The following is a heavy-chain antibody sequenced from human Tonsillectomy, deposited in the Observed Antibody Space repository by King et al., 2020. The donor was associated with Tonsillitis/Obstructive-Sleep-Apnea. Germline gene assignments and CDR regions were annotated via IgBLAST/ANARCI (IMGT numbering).Heavy chain of an antibody. V-gene: IGHV1-18*01. CDR2: ISAYNGNT. J-gene: IGHJ6*03. D-gene: IGHD5-12*01. CDR1: GYTFTSYG. CDR3: AGGDSGYDEGYYYYYMDV. Sequence: QLVQSGAEVKKPGASVKVSCKASGYTFTSYGISWVRQAPGQGLEWMGWISAYNGNTNYAQKLQGRVTMTTDTSTSTAYMELRSPRSDDTAVYYCAGGDSGYDEGYYYYYMDVWGKGTTVTVSS.